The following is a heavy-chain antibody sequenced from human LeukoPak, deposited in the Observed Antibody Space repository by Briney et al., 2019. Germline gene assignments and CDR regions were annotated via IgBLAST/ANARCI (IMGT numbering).Heavy chain of an antibody. CDR3: ARSEIAVADPFDY. CDR1: GYTFTGYY. J-gene: IGHJ4*02. V-gene: IGHV1-2*06. Sequence: EASVKVSCKASGYTFTGYYMHWVRQAPGQGLEWMGRINPNSGGTNYAQKSQGRVTMTRDTSISTAYMELSRLRSDDTAVYYCARSEIAVADPFDYWGQGTLVTVSS. CDR2: INPNSGGT. D-gene: IGHD6-19*01.